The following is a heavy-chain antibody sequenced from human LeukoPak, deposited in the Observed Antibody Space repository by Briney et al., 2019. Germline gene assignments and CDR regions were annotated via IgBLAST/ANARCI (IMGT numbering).Heavy chain of an antibody. J-gene: IGHJ4*02. CDR2: MNPNSGNT. D-gene: IGHD3-22*01. V-gene: IGHV1-8*01. CDR1: GYTFTSYD. Sequence: ASVKFSCKASGYTFTSYDINWVRQATGQGLEWMGWMNPNSGNTGYAQKFQGRVTMTRNTSISTAYMELSSLRSEDTAVYYCARGLPGSGYYFYYFDYWGQGTLVTVSS. CDR3: ARGLPGSGYYFYYFDY.